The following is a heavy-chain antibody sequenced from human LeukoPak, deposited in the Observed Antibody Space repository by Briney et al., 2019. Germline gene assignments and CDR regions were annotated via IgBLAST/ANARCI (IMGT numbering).Heavy chain of an antibody. CDR2: IYPGDSDT. CDR1: GYSFTSYW. J-gene: IGHJ4*02. D-gene: IGHD3-22*01. CDR3: ARQDYYDSSGVGY. Sequence: GESLKISCKGSGYSFTSYWIGWVRQMPGKGLEWMGIIYPGDSDTRYSSSFQGQVTISADKSISTAYLQWSSLKASDTAMYYCARQDYYDSSGVGYWGQGTLVIVSS. V-gene: IGHV5-51*01.